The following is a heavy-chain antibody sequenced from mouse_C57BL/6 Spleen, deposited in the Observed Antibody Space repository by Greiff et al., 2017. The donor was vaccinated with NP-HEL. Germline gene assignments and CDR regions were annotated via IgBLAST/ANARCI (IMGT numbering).Heavy chain of an antibody. Sequence: VQLQQSGPELVKPGASVKISCKASGYTFTDYYMNWVKQSHGKSLEWIGDINPNNGGTSYNQKFKGKATLTVDKSSSTAYMELRSLTSEDSAVYYGARGGGAPYYFGYWGQGTTLPVSS. J-gene: IGHJ2*01. CDR2: INPNNGGT. V-gene: IGHV1-26*01. CDR1: GYTFTDYY. CDR3: ARGGGAPYYFGY.